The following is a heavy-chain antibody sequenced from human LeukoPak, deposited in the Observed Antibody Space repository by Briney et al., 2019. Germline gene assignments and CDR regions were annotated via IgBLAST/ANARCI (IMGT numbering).Heavy chain of an antibody. Sequence: GGSLRLSCAASGFTFSRFWMTWVRQAPGKGLEWVANIKQDGSEKYYVDSVKGRFTISRDNAKNSLYLQMNSLRAEDTAVYYCARDERFGKLYYYYGMDVWGQGTTVTVSS. CDR2: IKQDGSEK. D-gene: IGHD3-10*01. V-gene: IGHV3-7*01. CDR1: GFTFSRFW. CDR3: ARDERFGKLYYYYGMDV. J-gene: IGHJ6*02.